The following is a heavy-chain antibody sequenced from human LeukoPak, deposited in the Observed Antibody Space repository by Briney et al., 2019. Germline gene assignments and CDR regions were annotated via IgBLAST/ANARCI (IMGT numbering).Heavy chain of an antibody. CDR1: GFTFSSYA. Sequence: GGSLRLSCAASGFTFSSYAMRWVRQAPGKGLVWVSAISGSGSSTYYADSVKGRFTISRDNSKSTLYLQMNSLRAEDTAIYYCARDGLSNGWYSRYFDCWGQGTLITVSS. V-gene: IGHV3-23*01. J-gene: IGHJ4*02. D-gene: IGHD6-19*01. CDR2: ISGSGSST. CDR3: ARDGLSNGWYSRYFDC.